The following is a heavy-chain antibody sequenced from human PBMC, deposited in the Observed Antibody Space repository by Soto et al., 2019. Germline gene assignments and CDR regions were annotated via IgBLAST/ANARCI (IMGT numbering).Heavy chain of an antibody. J-gene: IGHJ4*02. CDR2: IYYSGST. V-gene: IGHV4-31*03. CDR3: ASSVYCTNGVCFCY. CDR1: GGSISSGGYY. D-gene: IGHD2-8*01. Sequence: SETLSLTCTVSGGSISSGGYYWSWIRQHPGKGLEWIGYIYYSGSTYYNPSLKSRVTISVDTSKNQFSLKLSSVTAADTAVYYCASSVYCTNGVCFCYWGQGTLVPSPQ.